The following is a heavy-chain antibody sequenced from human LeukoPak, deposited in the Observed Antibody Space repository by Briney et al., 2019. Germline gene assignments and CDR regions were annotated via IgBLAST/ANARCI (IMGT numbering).Heavy chain of an antibody. CDR3: ASGITVFGVVITYYYYYMDV. CDR1: GFTFSSYS. CDR2: ISSSSSYI. D-gene: IGHD3-3*01. J-gene: IGHJ6*03. Sequence: GGSLRLSCAASGFTFSSYSMNWVRQAPGKGLEWVSSISSSSSYIYYADSVKGRFTISRDNAKNSLYLQVNSLRVEDTAVYYCASGITVFGVVITYYYYYMDVWGKGTTVSVSS. V-gene: IGHV3-21*01.